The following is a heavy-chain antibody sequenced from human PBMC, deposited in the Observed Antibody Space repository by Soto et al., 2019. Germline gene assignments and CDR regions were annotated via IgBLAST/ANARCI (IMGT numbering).Heavy chain of an antibody. D-gene: IGHD6-6*01. V-gene: IGHV3-11*01. J-gene: IGHJ6*03. CDR3: ARDVEHSSSSGRTYYYYYMDV. Sequence: QVQLVESGGGLVKPGGSLRLSCAASGFTFSDYYMSWIRQAPGKGLEWVSCISGSGSTIYYADSAKGRFTISRDNAKNYVYLQMNSLRAEDKAVYYCARDVEHSSSSGRTYYYYYMDVWGKGTTVTVSS. CDR1: GFTFSDYY. CDR2: ISGSGSTI.